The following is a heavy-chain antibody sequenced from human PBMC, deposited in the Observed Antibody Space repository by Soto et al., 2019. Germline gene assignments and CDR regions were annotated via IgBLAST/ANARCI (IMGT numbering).Heavy chain of an antibody. J-gene: IGHJ3*02. CDR3: ARVDGEWDAFDI. CDR2: IHDSGTT. V-gene: IGHV4-59*01. D-gene: IGHD3-10*01. Sequence: SETLSLTCTVSGGCISSYYWGWIRQPPGQGLEWIGYIHDSGTTNYNPSLRSRVSISVDTSKTQFSLKLNYVTAADSAVYYCARVDGEWDAFDIWGQGTMVTVSS. CDR1: GGCISSYY.